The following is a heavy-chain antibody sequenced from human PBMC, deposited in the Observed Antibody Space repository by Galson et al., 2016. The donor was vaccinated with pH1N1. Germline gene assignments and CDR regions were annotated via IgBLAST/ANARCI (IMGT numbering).Heavy chain of an antibody. V-gene: IGHV4-34*01. J-gene: IGHJ6*03. CDR3: ARMRGGYDRLRARYDSYYMDV. Sequence: SETLSLTCAVYGVSFRGYYWSWIRQPPGKGLEWIGEINHTGNTNYSPSLKSQVTISVDTSNSQLSLHLNSVTAAATAVYYLARMRGGYDRLRARYDSYYMDVWGEGTTVTVSS. D-gene: IGHD5-12*01. CDR1: GVSFRGYY. CDR2: INHTGNT.